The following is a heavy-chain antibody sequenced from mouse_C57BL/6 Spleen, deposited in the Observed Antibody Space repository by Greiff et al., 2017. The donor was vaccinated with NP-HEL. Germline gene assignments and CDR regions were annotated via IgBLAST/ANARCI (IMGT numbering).Heavy chain of an antibody. V-gene: IGHV1-55*01. CDR1: GYTFTSYW. D-gene: IGHD1-1*01. Sequence: QVQLQQPGAELVKPGASVKMSCKASGYTFTSYWITWVKQRPGQGLEWIGDIYPGSGSTNYNEKFKSKAPLTVDTSSSTAYMQLSSLTSEDSAVYYGARRNYRRTYWYFDVWGTGTTVTVSS. CDR3: ARRNYRRTYWYFDV. J-gene: IGHJ1*03. CDR2: IYPGSGST.